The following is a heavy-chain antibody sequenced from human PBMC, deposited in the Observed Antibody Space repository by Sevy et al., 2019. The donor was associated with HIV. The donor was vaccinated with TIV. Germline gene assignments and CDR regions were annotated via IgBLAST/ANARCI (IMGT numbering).Heavy chain of an antibody. V-gene: IGHV3-30*04. D-gene: IGHD2-21*02. CDR3: ARDLPSAVTVPFYYYGLDV. J-gene: IGHJ6*02. CDR2: ISYDGSNI. CDR1: GFPFSTYA. Sequence: QLGGPLRLSCAASGFPFSTYAIHWVRQAPGKGLEWVAVISYDGSNIYYADSVKGRFTISRNNSKNTMYLQMNSLRPEDTAVYYCARDLPSAVTVPFYYYGLDVWGQGTTVTVSS.